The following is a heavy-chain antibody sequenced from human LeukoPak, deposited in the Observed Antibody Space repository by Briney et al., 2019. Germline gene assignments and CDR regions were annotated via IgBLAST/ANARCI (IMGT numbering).Heavy chain of an antibody. D-gene: IGHD3-3*01. CDR2: ISSSSSYI. V-gene: IGHV3-21*01. J-gene: IGHJ4*02. Sequence: GGSLRLSCAASGFTFSSYSMNWVRQAPGKELEWVSSISSSSSYIYYADSVKGRFTISRDNAKNSLYLQMNSLRAEDTAVYYCARDRMDFWSGGLIDYWGQGTLVTVSS. CDR3: ARDRMDFWSGGLIDY. CDR1: GFTFSSYS.